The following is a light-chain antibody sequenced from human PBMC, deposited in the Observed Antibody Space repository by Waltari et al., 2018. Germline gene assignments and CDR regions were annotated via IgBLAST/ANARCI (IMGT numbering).Light chain of an antibody. Sequence: QSALTQPRSVSGSPGQSVSISCPGTSSDVGDHNYVSWYQQHPGKAPTLMIYDVTKRPSGVPDRFSGSKSGNTASLTISGLQADDEADYYCCSYAGTYTYVLFGGGTKLTVL. V-gene: IGLV2-11*01. CDR3: CSYAGTYTYVL. CDR2: DVT. J-gene: IGLJ2*01. CDR1: SSDVGDHNY.